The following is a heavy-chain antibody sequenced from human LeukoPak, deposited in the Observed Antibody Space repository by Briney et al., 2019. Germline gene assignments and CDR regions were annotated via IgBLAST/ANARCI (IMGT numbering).Heavy chain of an antibody. CDR1: GYTFTSYD. Sequence: ASVKVSCKASGYTFTSYDINWVRQATGQGLEWMGWMNPNSGNTGYAQKFQGRVTMTRDTSISTAYMELSRLRSDDTAVYYCARESDIVVVVAARPFDYWGQGTLVTVSS. V-gene: IGHV1-8*01. D-gene: IGHD2-15*01. CDR2: MNPNSGNT. CDR3: ARESDIVVVVAARPFDY. J-gene: IGHJ4*02.